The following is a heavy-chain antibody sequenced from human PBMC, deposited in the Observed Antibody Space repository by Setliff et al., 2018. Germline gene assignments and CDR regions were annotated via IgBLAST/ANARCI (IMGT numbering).Heavy chain of an antibody. CDR3: AKVNNRFWSGYYPYYYGMDV. D-gene: IGHD3-3*01. J-gene: IGHJ6*02. CDR2: IIPIFGTA. Sequence: SVKVSCKASGGTFSSYAISWVRQAPGQGLEWMGGIIPIFGTANYAQKFQGRATITADESTSTAYMELSSLRSEDTAVYYCAKVNNRFWSGYYPYYYGMDVWGQGTTVTVSS. V-gene: IGHV1-69*13. CDR1: GGTFSSYA.